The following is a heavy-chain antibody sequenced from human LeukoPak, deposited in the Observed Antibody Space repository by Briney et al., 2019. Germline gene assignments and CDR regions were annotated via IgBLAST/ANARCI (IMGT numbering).Heavy chain of an antibody. J-gene: IGHJ4*02. D-gene: IGHD3-9*01. CDR3: ARESGGYFDWLLRPFDY. CDR1: GYTFTGYY. Sequence: ASVKVSCKASGYTFTGYYMHWVRQAPGQGLEWMGWINPNSGGTNYAQKFQGRVTMTRDTSISTAYMELSRLRSDDTAVYYCARESGGYFDWLLRPFDYWGQGTLVTVSS. V-gene: IGHV1-2*02. CDR2: INPNSGGT.